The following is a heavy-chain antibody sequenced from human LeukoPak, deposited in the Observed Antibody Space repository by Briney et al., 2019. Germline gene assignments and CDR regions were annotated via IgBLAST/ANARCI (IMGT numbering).Heavy chain of an antibody. CDR1: EYTFTGYY. CDR3: AAESTSTVTRDDYYYMDV. Sequence: ASVKVSCKASEYTFTGYYIHWVRQAPGQGLEWMGWINPNSGGTKYAQKFQGRVTMTSDTSISTAYMDLTRLTSDDTAVYYCAAESTSTVTRDDYYYMDVSGKGTTVTVSS. V-gene: IGHV1-2*02. D-gene: IGHD4-17*01. CDR2: INPNSGGT. J-gene: IGHJ6*03.